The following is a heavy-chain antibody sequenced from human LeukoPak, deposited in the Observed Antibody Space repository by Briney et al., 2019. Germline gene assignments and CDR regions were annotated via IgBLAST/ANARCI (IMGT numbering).Heavy chain of an antibody. CDR2: IKQDGSEK. Sequence: GGSLRLSCAASGFTFSSYWMSWVRQAPGKGLEWVANIKQDGSEKYYVDSVKGRFTISRDNAKNSLYLQMNSLRAEDTAVYYCASAVGLLSSYYFDYWGQGTLVTVSS. V-gene: IGHV3-7*01. D-gene: IGHD2-21*01. CDR1: GFTFSSYW. J-gene: IGHJ4*02. CDR3: ASAVGLLSSYYFDY.